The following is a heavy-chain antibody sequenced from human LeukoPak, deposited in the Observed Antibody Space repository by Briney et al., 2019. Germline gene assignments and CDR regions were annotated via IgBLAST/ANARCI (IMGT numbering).Heavy chain of an antibody. V-gene: IGHV4-59*03. CDR2: IYYSGST. Sequence: SETLSLTCTVSGGSISGYYWSWIRQPPGKGLEWIGYIYYSGSTNYNPSLKSRVTISIDTSKNQFSLKLSSVTAADTAVYYCAIYITTAADYWGQGTLVTVSS. D-gene: IGHD6-13*01. CDR3: AIYITTAADY. CDR1: GGSISGYY. J-gene: IGHJ4*02.